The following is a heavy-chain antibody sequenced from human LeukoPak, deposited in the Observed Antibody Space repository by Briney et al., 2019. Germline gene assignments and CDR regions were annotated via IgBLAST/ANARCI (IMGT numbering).Heavy chain of an antibody. Sequence: PSETLSLTCTVSDGSISTYYWSWIRQPPGKGLEWIGYVYYSGSTNYNSSLGSRLTISVDTSKNQFSLKLTPVTAADTAVYYCAASSGYSDYYYYGMDVWGQGTTVTVSS. D-gene: IGHD3-22*01. J-gene: IGHJ6*02. CDR3: AASSGYSDYYYYGMDV. CDR2: VYYSGST. V-gene: IGHV4-59*01. CDR1: DGSISTYY.